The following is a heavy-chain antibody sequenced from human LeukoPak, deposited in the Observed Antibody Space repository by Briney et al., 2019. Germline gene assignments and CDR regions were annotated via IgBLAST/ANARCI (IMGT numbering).Heavy chain of an antibody. Sequence: PGGSLRLSCAASGFTFSSYEMNWVRQAPGKGLEWVSYISSSGSTIYYADSVKGRFTISRDNAKNSLYLQMNSLRAEDTAVYYCARDSPIAVAGTYFDYWGQETLVTVSS. CDR2: ISSSGSTI. CDR1: GFTFSSYE. V-gene: IGHV3-48*03. CDR3: ARDSPIAVAGTYFDY. J-gene: IGHJ4*02. D-gene: IGHD6-19*01.